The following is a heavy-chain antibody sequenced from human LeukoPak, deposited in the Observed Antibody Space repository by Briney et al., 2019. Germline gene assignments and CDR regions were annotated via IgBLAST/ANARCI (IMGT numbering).Heavy chain of an antibody. J-gene: IGHJ3*02. V-gene: IGHV3-15*01. Sequence: GGSLRLSCAASGFTFSNAWMSWVRQAPGKGLEWVGRIKSKTDGGTTDYAAPVKGRFTISRDDSKNTLYLQMNSLKTEDTAVYYCARVVMITFRGVIVKADAFDIWGQGTMVTVSS. CDR2: IKSKTDGGTT. D-gene: IGHD3-16*02. CDR3: ARVVMITFRGVIVKADAFDI. CDR1: GFTFSNAW.